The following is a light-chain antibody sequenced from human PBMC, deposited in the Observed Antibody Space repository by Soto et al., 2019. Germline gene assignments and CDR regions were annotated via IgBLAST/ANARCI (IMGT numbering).Light chain of an antibody. CDR2: DVS. V-gene: IGLV2-11*01. CDR3: CSYAGSYTLFV. J-gene: IGLJ1*01. Sequence: QSALTQPRSVSGSPGQSVTISCTGTSSDVGGYNYVSWYQQHPGKAPILMIYDVSKRPSGVPDRFSGSKSGNTASLTISGLQAEDDADYYCCSYAGSYTLFVFGTGTKLTVL. CDR1: SSDVGGYNY.